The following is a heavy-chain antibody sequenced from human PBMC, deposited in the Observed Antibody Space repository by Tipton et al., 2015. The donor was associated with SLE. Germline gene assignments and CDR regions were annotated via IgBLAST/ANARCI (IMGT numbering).Heavy chain of an antibody. V-gene: IGHV3-30*04. Sequence: RSLRLSCAASGFTFSNYPMHWVRQAPGKGLEWVAIISKDGSYKSYADSLEGRFTISRDNSKNTMYLQMNSLTVEDTALYYCVREGDTAFDYWDQGTLVSVSS. J-gene: IGHJ4*02. CDR3: VREGDTAFDY. D-gene: IGHD5-18*01. CDR1: GFTFSNYP. CDR2: ISKDGSYK.